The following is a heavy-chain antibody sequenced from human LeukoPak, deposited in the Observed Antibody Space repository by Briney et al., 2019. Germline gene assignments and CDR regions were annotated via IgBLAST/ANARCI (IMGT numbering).Heavy chain of an antibody. CDR1: GFTFSSYA. J-gene: IGHJ3*02. V-gene: IGHV3-30-3*01. D-gene: IGHD1-26*01. CDR3: ARESGSYDALDI. Sequence: GRSLRLSCAASGFTFSSYAMHWVRQAPGKGLEWVAVISYDGSNKYYADSVKGRFTISRDNSKNTLYLQMNSLRAEDTAVYYCARESGSYDALDIWGQGTMVTVSS. CDR2: ISYDGSNK.